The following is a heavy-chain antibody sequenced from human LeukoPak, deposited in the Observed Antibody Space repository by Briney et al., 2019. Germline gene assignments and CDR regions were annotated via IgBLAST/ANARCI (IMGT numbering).Heavy chain of an antibody. CDR3: ASVSSTWYYFGS. D-gene: IGHD6-13*01. Sequence: GGSLRLSCAASGFTFSTYWMNWVRQAPGKGLVWVSRINSDGSSTTYADSVKGRFTISRDNAKNTLYLHMNSLRADDTAVYFCASVSSTWYYFGSWGQGTLVTVSS. V-gene: IGHV3-74*01. CDR1: GFTFSTYW. CDR2: INSDGSST. J-gene: IGHJ4*02.